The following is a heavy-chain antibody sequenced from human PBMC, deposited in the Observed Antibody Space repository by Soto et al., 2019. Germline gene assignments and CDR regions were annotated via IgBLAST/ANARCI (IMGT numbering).Heavy chain of an antibody. J-gene: IGHJ6*02. V-gene: IGHV1-8*01. CDR2: MNPNSGNT. CDR3: AREQGYWGMDV. Sequence: QVQLVQSGAEVKKPGASVKVSCKASGYTFTSYDINWVRQATGQGLEWMGWMNPNSGNTVYAQKFQGRVTMTRNTSPSTAYMERSSRRSEDTAVYYCAREQGYWGMDVWGQGTTVPVSS. CDR1: GYTFTSYD. D-gene: IGHD2-8*02.